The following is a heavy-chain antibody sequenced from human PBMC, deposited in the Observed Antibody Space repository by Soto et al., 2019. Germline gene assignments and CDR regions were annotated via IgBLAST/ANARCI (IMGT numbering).Heavy chain of an antibody. D-gene: IGHD6-19*01. V-gene: IGHV4-59*12. CDR2: VYSSGST. CDR3: ARGSGWYYY. CDR1: GGSIKGYY. Sequence: SAILSLSCTFSGGSIKGYYWSWIRQPPGKGLEWIGYVYSSGSTNYNPSVKSRVTISVDTSKNQFSLKLTSVTAADTAVYYCARGSGWYYYWGQGTLVTVS. J-gene: IGHJ4*02.